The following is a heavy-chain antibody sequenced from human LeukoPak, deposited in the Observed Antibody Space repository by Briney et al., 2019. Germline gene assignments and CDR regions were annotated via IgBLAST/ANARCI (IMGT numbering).Heavy chain of an antibody. J-gene: IGHJ4*02. Sequence: SGGSLRLSCAASGFNFSSYAMHWVRQAPGKGLEWVAVISYDGSNKFSSDSVTVRFTLARYNSKNTLYLQMNSLRIEDTAVYYCGSGWAGFGEFNYWGQGTLVTVSS. CDR2: ISYDGSNK. D-gene: IGHD3-10*01. CDR3: GSGWAGFGEFNY. CDR1: GFNFSSYA. V-gene: IGHV3-30-3*01.